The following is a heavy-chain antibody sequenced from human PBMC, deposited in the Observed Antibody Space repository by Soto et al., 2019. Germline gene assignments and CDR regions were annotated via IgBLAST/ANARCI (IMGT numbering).Heavy chain of an antibody. V-gene: IGHV3-15*01. CDR2: IKSKTDGGTT. D-gene: IGHD3-22*01. Sequence: EVPLVESGGGLVKPGESLRLSFAASGFTFSNAWMSWVRQAPGKGLEWVGRIKSKTDGGTTDYAAPVKGRFTISRDDSKNTLYLQRISLKTGDTAVYYCTLGYYDSSGYYAFDPWGQGTLVTVSS. J-gene: IGHJ5*02. CDR3: TLGYYDSSGYYAFDP. CDR1: GFTFSNAW.